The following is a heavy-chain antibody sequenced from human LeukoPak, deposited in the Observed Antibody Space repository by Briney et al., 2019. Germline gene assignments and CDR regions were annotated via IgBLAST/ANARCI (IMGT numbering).Heavy chain of an antibody. CDR3: AKWGDYDALTGYYVSDY. V-gene: IGHV3-23*01. D-gene: IGHD3-9*01. CDR1: GFTFSNYA. Sequence: PGASLRLSCAASGFTFSNYAMSWVRQAPGKGLEWVSAITGGGSGIYYADSMKSRFTISRDNSKNTLYLQINGLRAEDTAVYYCAKWGDYDALTGYYVSDYWGQGTLVTVSS. CDR2: ITGGGSGI. J-gene: IGHJ4*02.